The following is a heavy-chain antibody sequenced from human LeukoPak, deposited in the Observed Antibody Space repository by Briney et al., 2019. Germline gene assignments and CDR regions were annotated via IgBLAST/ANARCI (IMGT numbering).Heavy chain of an antibody. CDR2: VHPGDSDT. V-gene: IGHV5-51*01. D-gene: IGHD2-21*02. CDR1: GYSFSSYY. Sequence: GESLKISCQAFGYSFSSYYIGWVRQMPGKGLGWMGIVHPGDSDTTYSPSFQGQVTISADRSISTAYLQWSSLKASDTAMYYCARYPDSFCRGDCYPRLWGQGTLVTVSS. CDR3: ARYPDSFCRGDCYPRL. J-gene: IGHJ4*02.